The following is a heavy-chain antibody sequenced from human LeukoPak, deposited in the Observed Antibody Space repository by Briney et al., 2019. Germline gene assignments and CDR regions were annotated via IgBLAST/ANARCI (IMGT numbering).Heavy chain of an antibody. J-gene: IGHJ4*02. CDR2: ISGSGGST. V-gene: IGHV3-23*01. CDR3: AKDSAYYYDSSGYYYVYSTGYFDY. D-gene: IGHD3-22*01. CDR1: GFTFSSYA. Sequence: GGSLRLSCAASGFTFSSYAMSWVRQAPRKGLEWVSAISGSGGSTYYADSVKGRFTISRDNSKNTLYLQMNSLRAEDTAVYYCAKDSAYYYDSSGYYYVYSTGYFDYWGQGTLVTVSS.